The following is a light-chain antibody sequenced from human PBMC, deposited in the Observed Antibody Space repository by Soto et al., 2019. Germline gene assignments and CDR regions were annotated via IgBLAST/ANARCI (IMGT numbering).Light chain of an antibody. Sequence: DIQMTQSPSSLSASVGEGATITCRPSQAIGIPLGWFQQKPGKAPKRLIYAASTLESGVPSRFSGSGYGTEFTLTISSLQPEDFATYFCLQHSVYPLTFGGGTRVEIK. V-gene: IGKV1-17*01. J-gene: IGKJ4*01. CDR1: QAIGIP. CDR2: AAS. CDR3: LQHSVYPLT.